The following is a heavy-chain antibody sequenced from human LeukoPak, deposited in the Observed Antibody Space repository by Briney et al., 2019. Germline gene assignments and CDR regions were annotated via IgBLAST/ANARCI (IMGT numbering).Heavy chain of an antibody. D-gene: IGHD2-2*01. CDR2: ISGSGGST. CDR1: GFTFSSYA. Sequence: GGSLRLSCAASGFTFSSYAMSWVRQAPGKGLEWVSAISGSGGSTYYADSVKGRFTISRDNSKNTLYLQMNSLRAEDTAVYYCAKGVGFCSSTSCPPGIWGQGTMVTVSS. CDR3: AKGVGFCSSTSCPPGI. J-gene: IGHJ3*02. V-gene: IGHV3-23*01.